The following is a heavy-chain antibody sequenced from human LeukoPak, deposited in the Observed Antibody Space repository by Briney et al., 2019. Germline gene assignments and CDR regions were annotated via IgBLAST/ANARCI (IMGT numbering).Heavy chain of an antibody. Sequence: GGSLRLSCAASGFTFSSYAMHWVRQAPGKGLEYVSAISSNGGSTYYANPVKGRFTISRDNSKNTLYLQMGSLRAEDMAVYYCARGNPGGSGGSYGDDYFDYWGQGTLVTVSS. CDR1: GFTFSSYA. CDR2: ISSNGGST. CDR3: ARGNPGGSGGSYGDDYFDY. V-gene: IGHV3-64*01. D-gene: IGHD1-26*01. J-gene: IGHJ4*02.